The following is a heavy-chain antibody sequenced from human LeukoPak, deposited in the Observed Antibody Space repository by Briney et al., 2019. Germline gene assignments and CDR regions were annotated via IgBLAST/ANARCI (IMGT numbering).Heavy chain of an antibody. D-gene: IGHD3-3*01. J-gene: IGHJ6*03. CDR2: IYTSGST. V-gene: IGHV4-4*07. Sequence: SETLCLTCTVSGGSISSYYWSWIRQPAGEGLEWIGRIYTSGSTNYNLSLKSRVTMSVDTSKNQFSLKLSSVTAADTAVYYCARDANDFWSGYSVAGYYYYYMDVWGKGTTVTVSS. CDR1: GGSISSYY. CDR3: ARDANDFWSGYSVAGYYYYYMDV.